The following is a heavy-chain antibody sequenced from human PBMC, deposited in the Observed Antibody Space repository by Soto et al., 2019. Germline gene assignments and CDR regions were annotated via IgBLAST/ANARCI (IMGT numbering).Heavy chain of an antibody. CDR2: IKQDGSEK. CDR1: GVTFSSSA. J-gene: IGHJ4*02. D-gene: IGHD2-21*02. CDR3: ASSIVVVTGNDY. V-gene: IGHV3-7*01. Sequence: GGSLRLSIGDSGVTFSSSAMSWVCHAPLNGLEWVANIKQDGSEKYYLDSVKGRFTISRDNAKNSLYLQMNSLRAEETAVYYCASSIVVVTGNDYWGQGSLVTASS.